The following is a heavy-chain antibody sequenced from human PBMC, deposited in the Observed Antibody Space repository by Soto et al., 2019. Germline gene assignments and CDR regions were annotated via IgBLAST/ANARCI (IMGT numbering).Heavy chain of an antibody. V-gene: IGHV3-23*01. CDR2: IGGSGGDT. CDR3: AKERVAAAYVETSPFDF. D-gene: IGHD2-15*01. CDR1: GFTFSSYA. J-gene: IGHJ4*02. Sequence: EVQLLESGGGLVQPGGSLRLSCAASGFTFSSYAMGWVRQAPGTGLEWVSVIGGSGGDTSFADSVKGRFTISRDNSKNTLYLHMNSLRAEDTARYYCAKERVAAAYVETSPFDFWGQGTQVTVSS.